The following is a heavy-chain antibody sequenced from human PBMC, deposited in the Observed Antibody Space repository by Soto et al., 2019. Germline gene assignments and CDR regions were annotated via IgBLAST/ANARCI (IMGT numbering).Heavy chain of an antibody. J-gene: IGHJ5*02. D-gene: IGHD6-13*01. V-gene: IGHV4-61*08. Sequence: QVKLQESGPGLVKPSETLSLTCTVSGDSVSSGAYYWSWVRQPPGKGLEWIGYIYYNAITNYNPSLKSRVTILVDTSKRGISLTLNSVTAADTAVYYCARANIAAAGTIFDPWGQGVLVTVSA. CDR3: ARANIAAAGTIFDP. CDR1: GDSVSSGAYY. CDR2: IYYNAIT.